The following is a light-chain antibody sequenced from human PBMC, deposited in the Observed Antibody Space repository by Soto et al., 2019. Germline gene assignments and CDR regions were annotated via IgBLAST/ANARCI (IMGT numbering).Light chain of an antibody. CDR2: DAS. Sequence: EIVLTQSPATLSLSPGERATLSCRASQSVSSYLAWYQQKPGQAPRLLIYDASNRATGIPARFSGSGSGTDFTLTISSLEPEDFAFYYFQQRSNWPITFGQGTRLEIK. J-gene: IGKJ5*01. CDR1: QSVSSY. V-gene: IGKV3-11*01. CDR3: QQRSNWPIT.